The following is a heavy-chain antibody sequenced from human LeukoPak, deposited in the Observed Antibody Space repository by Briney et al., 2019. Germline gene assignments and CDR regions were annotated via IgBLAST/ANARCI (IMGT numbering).Heavy chain of an antibody. V-gene: IGHV4-39*07. D-gene: IGHD4-23*01. CDR2: IYYSGST. Sequence: PSETLSLTCTVSGGSISSSSYYWGWIRQPPGKGLEWIGSIYYSGSTYYNPSLKSRVTISVDTSKNQFSLKLSSVTAADTAVYYCARVGRWTTIDYWGQGTLVTVSS. J-gene: IGHJ4*02. CDR3: ARVGRWTTIDY. CDR1: GGSISSSSYY.